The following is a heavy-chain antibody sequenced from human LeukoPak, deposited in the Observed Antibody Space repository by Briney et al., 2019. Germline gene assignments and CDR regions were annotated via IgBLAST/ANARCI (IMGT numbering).Heavy chain of an antibody. V-gene: IGHV3-23*01. D-gene: IGHD6-19*01. CDR1: GFTFSSFS. CDR3: EPRPDLSVAHTVEN. Sequence: GGSLRLSCAASGFTFSSFSMSWVRQAPGRGLEWVSSISSRGDNTYDADSVKGRFTISRDNSKNSLYLQMDSLRAEDTAVYSKEPRPDLSVAHTVENWGQGTLVTVSS. J-gene: IGHJ4*02. CDR2: ISSRGDNT.